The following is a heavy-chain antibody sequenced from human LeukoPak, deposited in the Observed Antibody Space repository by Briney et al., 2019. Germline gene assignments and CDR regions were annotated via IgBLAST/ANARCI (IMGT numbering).Heavy chain of an antibody. J-gene: IGHJ4*02. Sequence: GGSLRLSCAASGFIVSSNYMSWVRQAPGKGLDWVSIIYDGGNTYYADSVKGRFTISRDRSKNTLYLQMNSLRAEDTAVYYCAKLPSLGFDYWGQGTLVTVSS. D-gene: IGHD3-16*01. CDR3: AKLPSLGFDY. CDR1: GFIVSSNY. CDR2: IYDGGNT. V-gene: IGHV3-53*05.